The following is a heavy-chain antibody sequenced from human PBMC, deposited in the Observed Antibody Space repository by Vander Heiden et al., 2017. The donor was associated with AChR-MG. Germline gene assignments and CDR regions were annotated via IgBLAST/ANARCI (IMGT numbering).Heavy chain of an antibody. CDR2: IWYDGSNK. J-gene: IGHJ4*02. D-gene: IGHD1-7*01. Sequence: VQLVESGGGVVQPGRSLSLSCAASGFTFSSYGMHWVRQAPGKGLEWVAVIWYDGSNKYYADSVKGRFTISRDNSKNTLYLQMNSLRAEDTAVYYCARENLELLDYWGQGTLVTVSS. V-gene: IGHV3-33*01. CDR1: GFTFSSYG. CDR3: ARENLELLDY.